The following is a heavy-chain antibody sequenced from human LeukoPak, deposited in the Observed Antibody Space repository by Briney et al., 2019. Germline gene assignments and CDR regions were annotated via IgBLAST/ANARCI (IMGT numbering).Heavy chain of an antibody. CDR2: MNPNSGNT. D-gene: IGHD6-13*01. J-gene: IGHJ4*02. CDR3: ARVRTRMAQQQLVY. Sequence: ASVKVSCKASGYTFTSYDINWVRQATGQGLEWMGWMNPNSGNTGYAQKFQGRVTITRNTSISTAYMELSSLRSEDTAVYYCARVRTRMAQQQLVYWGQGTLVTVSS. CDR1: GYTFTSYD. V-gene: IGHV1-8*03.